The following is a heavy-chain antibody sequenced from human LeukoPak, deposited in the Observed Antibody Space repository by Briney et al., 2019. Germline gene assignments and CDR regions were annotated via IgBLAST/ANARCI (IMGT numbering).Heavy chain of an antibody. V-gene: IGHV4-39*01. CDR2: IYYSGST. CDR1: GGSISSSSYY. CDR3: ARQWGGDYGSGSYYSY. Sequence: SETLSLTCTVSGGSISSSSYYWGWIRQPPGKGLEWIGSIYYSGSTYYNPSLKSRVTISVDTSKNQFSLKLSSVTAADTAVYYCARQWGGDYGSGSYYSYWGQGTLVTVSS. D-gene: IGHD3-10*01. J-gene: IGHJ4*02.